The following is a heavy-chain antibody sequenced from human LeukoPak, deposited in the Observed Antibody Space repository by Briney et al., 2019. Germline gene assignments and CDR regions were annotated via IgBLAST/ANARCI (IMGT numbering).Heavy chain of an antibody. Sequence: SETLSLTCAVYGGSFSGYYWSWIRQPPGKGLEWIGEINHSGSTNYNPSLKSRATISVDTSKNQFSLKLSSVTAADTAVYYCARGKRAARPFSGFDYWGQGTLVTVSS. CDR3: ARGKRAARPFSGFDY. D-gene: IGHD6-6*01. V-gene: IGHV4-34*01. CDR2: INHSGST. CDR1: GGSFSGYY. J-gene: IGHJ4*02.